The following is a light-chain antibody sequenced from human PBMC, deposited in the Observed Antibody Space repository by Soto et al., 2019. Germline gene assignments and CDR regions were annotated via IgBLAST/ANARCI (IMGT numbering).Light chain of an antibody. CDR1: SSDVGGYNY. CDR3: SSYTSSRGV. Sequence: ALTQPASVSGSPGQSITISCTGTSSDVGGYNYVSWYQQHPGKAPKLMIYDVSNRPSGVSNRFSGSKSGNTASLTISGLQAEDEADYYCSSYTSSRGVFGTGTKLTVL. V-gene: IGLV2-14*01. J-gene: IGLJ1*01. CDR2: DVS.